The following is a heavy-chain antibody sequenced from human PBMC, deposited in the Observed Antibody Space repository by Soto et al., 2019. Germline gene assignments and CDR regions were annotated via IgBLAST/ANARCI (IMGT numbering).Heavy chain of an antibody. J-gene: IGHJ4*02. V-gene: IGHV3-23*01. D-gene: IGHD5-12*01. Sequence: EVQLLESGGGLVQPGGSLRLSYAASGFTFSSYAMSWVRQAPGKGLEWVSAISGSGGSTYYADSVKGRFTISRDNSKNTLYLQMNSLRAEDTAVYYCAKDPRRGYDYNYFDYWGQGTLVTVSS. CDR1: GFTFSSYA. CDR2: ISGSGGST. CDR3: AKDPRRGYDYNYFDY.